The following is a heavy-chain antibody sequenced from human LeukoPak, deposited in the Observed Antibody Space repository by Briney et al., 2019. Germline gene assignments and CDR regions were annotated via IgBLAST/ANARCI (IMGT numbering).Heavy chain of an antibody. V-gene: IGHV1-69*04. J-gene: IGHJ6*02. D-gene: IGHD6-25*01. Sequence: ASVKVSCKAYGSTFSSYAISWVRQAPGQRLEWMGRIIPILGIANYAQKFQGRVTITADKSTSTAYMELSGLRSEDTAVYYCAYHGSYGMDVWGQGTTVTVSS. CDR3: AYHGSYGMDV. CDR2: IIPILGIA. CDR1: GSTFSSYA.